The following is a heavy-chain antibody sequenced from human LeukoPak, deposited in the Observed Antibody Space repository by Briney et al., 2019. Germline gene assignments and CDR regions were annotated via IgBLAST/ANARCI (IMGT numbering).Heavy chain of an antibody. CDR1: GASFSDSTYY. CDR3: ASPSKLVLSRGAFDI. CDR2: IYFSET. V-gene: IGHV4-39*01. D-gene: IGHD3-10*01. J-gene: IGHJ3*02. Sequence: SETLSLTCTVSGASFSDSTYYWAWSRQPPGKGLEWIASIYFSETKYNPSLKSRVTISGDTFKNQFSLKLTSVTATDTAVYYCASPSKLVLSRGAFDIWGQGTMVTVSA.